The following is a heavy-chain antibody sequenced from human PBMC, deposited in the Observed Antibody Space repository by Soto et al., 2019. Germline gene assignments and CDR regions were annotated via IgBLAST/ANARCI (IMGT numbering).Heavy chain of an antibody. CDR2: IYYSGST. V-gene: IGHV4-61*01. J-gene: IGHJ5*02. D-gene: IGHD6-13*01. CDR1: GGSVSSGSYY. CDR3: ARAGTAGTGGWFDP. Sequence: SETLSLTCTVSGGSVSSGSYYRSWIRQPPGKGLEWIGYIYYSGSTNYNPSLKSRVTISVDTSKNQFSLKLSSVTAADTAVYYCARAGTAGTGGWFDPWGQGTLVTVSS.